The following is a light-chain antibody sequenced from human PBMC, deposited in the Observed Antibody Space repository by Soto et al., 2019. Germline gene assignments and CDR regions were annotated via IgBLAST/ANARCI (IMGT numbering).Light chain of an antibody. V-gene: IGKV1-39*01. J-gene: IGKJ5*01. CDR2: GAS. Sequence: DVQMTQSPSSLSASVGDRVTITCRASQSISKYVNWYQQKPGKVPKVLIHGASTLKSGAPSRFSGSGSGTEFTLTISSLQPEDFATYYCQQSARAPLTFGQGTRLDLK. CDR1: QSISKY. CDR3: QQSARAPLT.